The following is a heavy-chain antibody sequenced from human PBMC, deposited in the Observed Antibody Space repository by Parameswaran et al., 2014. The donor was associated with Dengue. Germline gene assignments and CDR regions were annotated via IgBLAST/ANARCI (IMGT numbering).Heavy chain of an antibody. CDR3: ARVVVHGHSDF. J-gene: IGHJ4*02. D-gene: IGHD5-24*01. Sequence: WIRQPPGKGLEWIGYVYYSGSTKYNPSLKSRVIISVDTSKNQFSLNLSSVTAADTAVYYCARVVVHGHSDFWGQGNSGHRLL. CDR2: VYYSGST. V-gene: IGHV4-59*01.